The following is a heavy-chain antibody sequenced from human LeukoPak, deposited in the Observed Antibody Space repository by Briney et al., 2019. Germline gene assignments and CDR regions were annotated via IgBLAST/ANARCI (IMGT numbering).Heavy chain of an antibody. J-gene: IGHJ6*03. V-gene: IGHV3-11*04. CDR3: ARGAYCSGGSCYSSYYYMDV. CDR2: ISSSGSTI. Sequence: GGSLRLSCAASGFTFSDYYMSWIRQAPGKGLEWVSYISSSGSTIYYADSVKGRFTISRDNAKNSLYLQMNSLRAEDTAVYYCARGAYCSGGSCYSSYYYMDVWGKGTTVTVSS. CDR1: GFTFSDYY. D-gene: IGHD2-15*01.